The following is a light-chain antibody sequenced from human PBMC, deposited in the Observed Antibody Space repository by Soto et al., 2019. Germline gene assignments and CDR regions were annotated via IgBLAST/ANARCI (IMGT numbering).Light chain of an antibody. V-gene: IGKV1-5*01. J-gene: IGKJ4*01. Sequence: IQLTQSPATICTSVGDRVTITWQASQSTSSWLAWYQQKPGKAPKLLIYDASSLESGVPSRFSGSGSGTEFTLTISSLQPDDFATYYCQQCNTKLTFGGGTKVDIK. CDR3: QQCNTKLT. CDR1: QSTSSW. CDR2: DAS.